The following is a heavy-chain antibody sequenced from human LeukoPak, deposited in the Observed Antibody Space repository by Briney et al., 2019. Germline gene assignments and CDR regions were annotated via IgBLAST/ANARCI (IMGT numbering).Heavy chain of an antibody. J-gene: IGHJ4*02. Sequence: GGSLRLSCAASGFTFSSYAMSWVRQAPGKGLEWVSAISGSGGSTYYADSVKGRFTISRDNSKNTLYLQVNSLRAEDTAVYYCAKDFGPYYGSESSYFDYWGQGTLVTVSS. CDR3: AKDFGPYYGSESSYFDY. CDR1: GFTFSSYA. V-gene: IGHV3-23*01. D-gene: IGHD3-10*01. CDR2: ISGSGGST.